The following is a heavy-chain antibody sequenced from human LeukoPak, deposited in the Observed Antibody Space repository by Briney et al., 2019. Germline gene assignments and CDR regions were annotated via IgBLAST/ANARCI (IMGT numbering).Heavy chain of an antibody. D-gene: IGHD3-22*01. J-gene: IGHJ4*02. V-gene: IGHV4-34*01. CDR1: GGSFSGYY. CDR2: INHSGST. CDR3: ARGGYYYDSGSPEY. Sequence: SASLSLTCAVYGGSFSGYYWSWIRQPPGKGLEWTGEINHSGSTNYNPSLKSRVTISVDTSKNQFSLKLSSVTAADTAVYYCARGGYYYDSGSPEYWGQGTLVTVSS.